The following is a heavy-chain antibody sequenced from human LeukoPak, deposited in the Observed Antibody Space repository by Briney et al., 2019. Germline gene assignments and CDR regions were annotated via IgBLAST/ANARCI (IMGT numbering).Heavy chain of an antibody. CDR1: GFTFSSHG. CDR2: INSDGSST. Sequence: PGGSLRLSCAASGFTFSSHGMYWVRQAPGKGLVWVSRINSDGSSTSYADSVKGRFTISRDNAKNTLYLQVNSLRVEDTAVYYCASPQSGDYGALYFHHWGPGTLVTVSS. D-gene: IGHD4-17*01. CDR3: ASPQSGDYGALYFHH. V-gene: IGHV3-74*01. J-gene: IGHJ1*01.